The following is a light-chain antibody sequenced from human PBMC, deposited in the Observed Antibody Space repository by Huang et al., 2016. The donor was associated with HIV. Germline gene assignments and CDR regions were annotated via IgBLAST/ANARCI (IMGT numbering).Light chain of an antibody. Sequence: EIVLTQSPGTLSLSTGERATLSCRASQSVSSSYLAWYQQTPVQAPRLLIYGASSRATGIPDRFSGSGSGTDFTLTISRLEPEDFAVYYCQQYGGSPYTFGQGTKLEIK. CDR3: QQYGGSPYT. V-gene: IGKV3-20*01. J-gene: IGKJ2*01. CDR2: GAS. CDR1: QSVSSSY.